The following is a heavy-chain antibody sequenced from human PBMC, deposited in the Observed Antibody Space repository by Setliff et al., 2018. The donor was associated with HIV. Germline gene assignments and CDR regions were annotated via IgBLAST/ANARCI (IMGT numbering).Heavy chain of an antibody. Sequence: SVKVSCKASGGTFSSYAISWVRQAPGQGLGWMGGIIPIFGTANYAQKFQGRVTITADTSASTAYMELSSLRSEDTAVYYCAREQVGFGPPRGMDVWGQGTTVTAP. V-gene: IGHV1-69*06. D-gene: IGHD3-10*01. CDR3: AREQVGFGPPRGMDV. J-gene: IGHJ6*02. CDR2: IIPIFGTA. CDR1: GGTFSSYA.